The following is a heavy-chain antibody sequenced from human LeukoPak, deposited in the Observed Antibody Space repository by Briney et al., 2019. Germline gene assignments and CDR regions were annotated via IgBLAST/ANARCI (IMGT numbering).Heavy chain of an antibody. Sequence: GGSLRLSCAASGFTFSSSAMSWVRQVPGKGLEWVSGISASGGSTSYADSVRGRFTISRDNSKNTLYLQMNSLRAEDTAVYYCARAEWFGELLVDYWGQGTLVTVSS. CDR2: ISASGGST. J-gene: IGHJ4*02. D-gene: IGHD3-10*01. V-gene: IGHV3-23*01. CDR1: GFTFSSSA. CDR3: ARAEWFGELLVDY.